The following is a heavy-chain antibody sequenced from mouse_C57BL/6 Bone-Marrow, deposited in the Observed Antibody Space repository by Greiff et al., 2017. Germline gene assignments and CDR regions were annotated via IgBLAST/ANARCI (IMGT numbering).Heavy chain of an antibody. CDR1: GYTFTDYY. CDR2: INPYNGGT. J-gene: IGHJ4*01. D-gene: IGHD4-1*01. CDR3: ARTGTFYAMDY. Sequence: EVKLQQSGPVLVKPGASVKMSCKASGYTFTDYYMNWVKQSHVKSLEWIGVINPYNGGTSYNQKFKGKATLTVDKSSSTAYMELNSLTSEDSAVYYCARTGTFYAMDYWGQGTSVTVSS. V-gene: IGHV1-19*01.